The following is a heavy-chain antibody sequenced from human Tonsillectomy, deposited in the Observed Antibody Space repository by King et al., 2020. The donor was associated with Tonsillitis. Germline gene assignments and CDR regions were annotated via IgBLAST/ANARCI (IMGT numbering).Heavy chain of an antibody. D-gene: IGHD3-9*01. CDR2: IYTSGST. CDR1: GGSISSGSYY. CDR3: AREGWHFDWLLYYFDH. V-gene: IGHV4-61*02. Sequence: QLQESGPGLVKPSQTLSLTCTVSGGSISSGSYYWNWIRQPAGKGLEWIGRIYTSGSTNYNPSLKSRVTISVDTSKNQFSLKLSSVAAADTAVYYCAREGWHFDWLLYYFDHWGQGTLVTVSS. J-gene: IGHJ4*02.